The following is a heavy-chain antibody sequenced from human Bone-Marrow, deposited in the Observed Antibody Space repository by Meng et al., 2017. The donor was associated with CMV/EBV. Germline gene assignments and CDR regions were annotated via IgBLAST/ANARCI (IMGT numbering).Heavy chain of an antibody. CDR2: INPSGGST. V-gene: IGHV1-46*01. J-gene: IGHJ4*02. CDR3: ASAGDKDYFDY. CDR1: GYTFTSYY. Sequence: ASVKVSCKASGYTFTSYYMHWVRQAPGQGLEWMGIINPSGGSTSYAQKFQGRVTMTRDTSTSTVYMELSSLRSEDTAVYYGASAGDKDYFDYWGQVTLVTVSS. D-gene: IGHD1-26*01.